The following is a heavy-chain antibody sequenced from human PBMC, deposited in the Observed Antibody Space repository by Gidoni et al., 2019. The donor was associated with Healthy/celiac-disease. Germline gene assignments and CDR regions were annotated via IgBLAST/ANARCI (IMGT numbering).Heavy chain of an antibody. V-gene: IGHV4-39*01. J-gene: IGHJ6*02. CDR1: GGSISSSSYY. D-gene: IGHD2-2*01. Sequence: QLQLQESGPGLVKPSETLSLTCTVSGGSISSSSYYWGWIRQPPGKGLEWIGSIYYSGSTYYNPSLKSRVTISVDTSKNQFSLKLSSVTAADTAVYYCARQSRYCSSTSCLRTPRTPAWREYYYYGMDVWGQGTTVTVSS. CDR2: IYYSGST. CDR3: ARQSRYCSSTSCLRTPRTPAWREYYYYGMDV.